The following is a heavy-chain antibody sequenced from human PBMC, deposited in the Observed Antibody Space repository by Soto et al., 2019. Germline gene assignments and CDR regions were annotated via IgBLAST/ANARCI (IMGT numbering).Heavy chain of an antibody. D-gene: IGHD6-13*01. V-gene: IGHV3-21*01. Sequence: EVQLVESGGGLVKPGGSLRLSCAASGFTFSSYSMNWVRQAPGKGLEWVSSISSSSSYIYYADSVKGRFTISRDNAKNSLYLQMNSLRAEDTAVYYCARDTLGSSWNHYYYYGMDVWGQGTTVTVSS. CDR1: GFTFSSYS. J-gene: IGHJ6*02. CDR2: ISSSSSYI. CDR3: ARDTLGSSWNHYYYYGMDV.